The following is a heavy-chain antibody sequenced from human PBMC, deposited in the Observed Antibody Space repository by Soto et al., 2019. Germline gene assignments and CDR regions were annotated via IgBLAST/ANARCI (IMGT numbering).Heavy chain of an antibody. CDR1: GYTFTDYF. D-gene: IGHD4-4*01. CDR2: INPNSGST. CDR3: ARVTATSPDAGLDP. J-gene: IGHJ5*02. Sequence: QVQLVQSGAEVKNPGASVNVSCRASGYTFTDYFLHWVRQAPGHGLEWMGWINPNSGSTNFAPKFQGLVTMTRDASISTVYLVLTRLTSDDTAVYFCARVTATSPDAGLDPWGQGTLVTVSS. V-gene: IGHV1-2*04.